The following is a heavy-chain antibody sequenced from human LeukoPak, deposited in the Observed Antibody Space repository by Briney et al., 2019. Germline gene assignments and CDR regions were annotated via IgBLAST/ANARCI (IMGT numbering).Heavy chain of an antibody. D-gene: IGHD3-3*01. V-gene: IGHV4-39*01. CDR1: GGSISSSSYY. J-gene: IGHJ5*02. Sequence: SETLSLTCTVSGGSISSSSYYWGWIRQPPGKGLEWIGSIYYSGSTYYNPSLKSRVTISVDTSKNQFSLKPSSVTAADTAVYYCARHQTIFGARFDPWGQGTLVTVSS. CDR2: IYYSGST. CDR3: ARHQTIFGARFDP.